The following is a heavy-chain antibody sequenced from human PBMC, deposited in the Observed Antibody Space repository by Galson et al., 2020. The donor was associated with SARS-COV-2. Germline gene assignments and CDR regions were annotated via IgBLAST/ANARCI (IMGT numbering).Heavy chain of an antibody. CDR3: AHFIAADDDY. CDR2: IYWDDEK. CDR1: GLSLITSGAG. D-gene: IGHD6-13*01. V-gene: IGHV2-5*06. Sequence: KMSGPTLVNPPQTLTLTRTFSGLSLITSGAGVGWIRQPPGNVLEWLPLIYWDDEKPYRTSLKSRLTITKDTSKNQVVLTMTNMDPLDTATYYCAHFIAADDDYWGQGTLVTVSS. J-gene: IGHJ4*02.